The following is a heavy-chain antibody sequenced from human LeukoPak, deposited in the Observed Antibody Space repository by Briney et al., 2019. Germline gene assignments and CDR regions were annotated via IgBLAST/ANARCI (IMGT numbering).Heavy chain of an antibody. V-gene: IGHV1-2*02. CDR2: INPNSGGT. CDR3: ARSGPGKYYYYYMDV. J-gene: IGHJ6*03. Sequence: ASVKVSCKASGYTFTGYYMHWVRQAPGQGLEWMGWINPNSGGTNYAQKFQGRVTMTRDTSTSTAYMELSRLRSDDTAVYYCARSGPGKYYYYYMDVWGKGTTVTVSS. CDR1: GYTFTGYY. D-gene: IGHD3-10*01.